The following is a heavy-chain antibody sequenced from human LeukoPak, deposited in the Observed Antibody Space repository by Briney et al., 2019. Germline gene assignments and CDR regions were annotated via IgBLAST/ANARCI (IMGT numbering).Heavy chain of an antibody. CDR2: IYHSGST. D-gene: IGHD3-3*01. CDR1: GYSISSGYH. J-gene: IGHJ5*02. CDR3: ARGITIFGVIIIANWFDL. Sequence: PSETLSLTCAVSGYSISSGYHWGWIRQPPGKGLEWIGSIYHSGSTYYSPSLKSRVTISLDTSKNQFSLKLSSVTAADTAVYYCARGITIFGVIIIANWFDLWGQGTLVTVSS. V-gene: IGHV4-38-2*01.